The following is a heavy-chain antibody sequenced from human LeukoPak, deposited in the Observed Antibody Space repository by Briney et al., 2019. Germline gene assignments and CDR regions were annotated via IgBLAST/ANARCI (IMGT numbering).Heavy chain of an antibody. CDR1: GGSISSYY. J-gene: IGHJ6*02. CDR2: VYYSGSS. CDR3: ARQVVPAAITTVGDYGMDV. V-gene: IGHV4-59*08. D-gene: IGHD2-2*02. Sequence: SETLSLTCTVSGGSISSYYWSWIRQPPGKGLDWIGYVYYSGSSNYNPSLKSRVTISVDTSKNQFSLKLSSVTAADTAVYYCARQVVPAAITTVGDYGMDVWGQGTTVTVSS.